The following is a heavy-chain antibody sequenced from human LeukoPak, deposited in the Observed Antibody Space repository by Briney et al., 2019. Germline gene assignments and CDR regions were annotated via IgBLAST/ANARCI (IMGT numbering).Heavy chain of an antibody. CDR1: GYSFTSYG. J-gene: IGHJ4*02. Sequence: ASVRVSCKAAGYSFTSYGICWVRQAPGQWLELMGWISAYNGNTNYAQKLQGRVTMTTDTSTSTAYMELRSLRSDDTAVYYCARDHRGTSFDYWGQGTLVTVSS. V-gene: IGHV1-18*01. CDR2: ISAYNGNT. CDR3: ARDHRGTSFDY. D-gene: IGHD1-26*01.